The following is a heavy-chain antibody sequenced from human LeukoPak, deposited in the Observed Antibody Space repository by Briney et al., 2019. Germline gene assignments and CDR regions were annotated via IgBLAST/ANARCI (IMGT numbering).Heavy chain of an antibody. CDR2: IYSGGST. Sequence: GGSLRLSCAASGFTVSSNYMSWVRQAPGKGLEWVSVIYSGGSTYYADSVKGRFTISRDNSKNTLYLQMNSLRAEDTAVYYCARGPSRTSAAYTYYYYYYMDVWGKGTTVTVSS. CDR3: ARGPSRTSAAYTYYYYYYMDV. D-gene: IGHD6-13*01. CDR1: GFTVSSNY. V-gene: IGHV3-66*01. J-gene: IGHJ6*03.